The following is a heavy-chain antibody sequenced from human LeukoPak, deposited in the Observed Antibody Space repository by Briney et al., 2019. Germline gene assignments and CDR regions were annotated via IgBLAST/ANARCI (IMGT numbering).Heavy chain of an antibody. CDR1: GGSISSGGYS. CDR3: ARVGIYYGMDV. D-gene: IGHD1-26*01. V-gene: IGHV4-30-2*01. J-gene: IGHJ6*02. Sequence: PSETLSLTCAVSGGSISSGGYSWSWIRQPPGKGLEWIGYIYHSGSTCYNPSLKSRVTISVDRSKNQFSLKLSSVTAADTAVYYCARVGIYYGMDVWGQGTTVTVSS. CDR2: IYHSGST.